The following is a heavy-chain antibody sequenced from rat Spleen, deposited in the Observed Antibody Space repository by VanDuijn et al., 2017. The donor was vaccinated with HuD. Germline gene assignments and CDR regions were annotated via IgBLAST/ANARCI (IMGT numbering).Heavy chain of an antibody. D-gene: IGHD3-2*01. CDR3: TRDWPDY. CDR1: GFSLTDYS. V-gene: IGHV2-19*01. J-gene: IGHJ2*01. CDR2: IQSGGST. Sequence: QVQLKESGPGLVQPSQTLSLTCTVSGFSLTDYSVHWVRQPPGKGLEWMGRIQSGGSTDYNSALKSRLSISRDTSKSQVFLKMNSLQTEDTAIYFCTRDWPDYWGQGVMVTVSS.